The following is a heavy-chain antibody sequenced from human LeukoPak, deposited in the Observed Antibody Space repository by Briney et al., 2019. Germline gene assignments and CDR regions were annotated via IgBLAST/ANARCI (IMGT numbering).Heavy chain of an antibody. V-gene: IGHV3-74*01. CDR3: TRAITYFYGSVTYDWFDS. J-gene: IGHJ5*01. CDR1: GFTFSSYW. Sequence: GGSLRLSCAASGFTFSSYWMHWVRQTPGKGLMWVARIKSDGSTIYADSVRGRFTISRDNAKNTVYLQMNSLRVDDTAIYYCTRAITYFYGSVTYDWFDSWGQGTRVTVSS. D-gene: IGHD3-10*01. CDR2: IKSDGST.